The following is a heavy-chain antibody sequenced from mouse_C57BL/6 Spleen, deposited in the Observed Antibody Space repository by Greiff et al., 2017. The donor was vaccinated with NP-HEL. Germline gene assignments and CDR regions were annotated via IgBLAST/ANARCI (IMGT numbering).Heavy chain of an antibody. V-gene: IGHV1-50*01. CDR3: ARLTVVATFDY. J-gene: IGHJ2*01. CDR1: GYTFTSYW. D-gene: IGHD1-1*01. CDR2: IDPSDSYT. Sequence: QVQLQQPGAELVKPGASVKLSCKASGYTFTSYWMQWVKQRPGQGLEWIGEIDPSDSYTNYNQKFKGKATLTVDTSSSTAYMQLSSLTSEDSAVYYCARLTVVATFDYWGQGTTLTVSS.